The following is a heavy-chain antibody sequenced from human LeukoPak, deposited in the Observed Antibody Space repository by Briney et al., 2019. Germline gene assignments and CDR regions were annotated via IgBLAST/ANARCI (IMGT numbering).Heavy chain of an antibody. J-gene: IGHJ4*02. D-gene: IGHD2-21*02. V-gene: IGHV3-23*01. CDR2: ISGSGGTT. Sequence: AAPSLRLSCAASGFTFSSYAMSWVRGAPGNGLEWVSAISGSGGTTYYADSVKGRYTISRDNSKNTLYLQMSSLRAEDTAAYYCGKAQTACGGDCYSNFYYWGQGTLVSVSS. CDR1: GFTFSSYA. CDR3: GKAQTACGGDCYSNFYY.